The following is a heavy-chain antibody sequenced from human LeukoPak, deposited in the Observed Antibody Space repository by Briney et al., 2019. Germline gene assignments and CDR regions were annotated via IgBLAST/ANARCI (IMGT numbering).Heavy chain of an antibody. Sequence: SETLSLTCTVSGGSISSSSYYWGWIRQPPGKGLEWIGSIYYSGSTYYNPSLKSRVTISVDTSKNQFSLKLSSVTAADTAVYYCARDGRGAVGIDYWGQGTLVTVSS. D-gene: IGHD6-19*01. J-gene: IGHJ4*02. CDR2: IYYSGST. V-gene: IGHV4-39*07. CDR3: ARDGRGAVGIDY. CDR1: GGSISSSSYY.